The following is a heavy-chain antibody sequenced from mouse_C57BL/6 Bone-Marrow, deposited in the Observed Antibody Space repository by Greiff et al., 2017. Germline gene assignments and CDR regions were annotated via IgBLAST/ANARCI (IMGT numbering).Heavy chain of an antibody. J-gene: IGHJ2*01. D-gene: IGHD2-3*01. CDR2: IHPNSGST. Sequence: VQLQQPGAELVKPGASVKLSCKASGYTFTSYWMHWVKQMPGQGLEWIGMIHPNSGSTNYNEKFTSKATLTVDKSSSTAYMQLSSLTSEDSAVYYCARWLLRGDYWGQGTTLTVSS. CDR1: GYTFTSYW. V-gene: IGHV1-64*01. CDR3: ARWLLRGDY.